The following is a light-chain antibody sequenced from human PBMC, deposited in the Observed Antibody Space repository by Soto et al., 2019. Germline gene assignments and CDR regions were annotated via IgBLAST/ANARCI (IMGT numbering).Light chain of an antibody. CDR3: QHTFRTPHT. Sequence: DIQMTQSPASLSASVGDRVSITCRASQTISSYLNWYQQKPGAAPKLLIYSASTLQSGVPSRFSGSGFGTDYTLTISSLQPADFAVYYCQHTFRTPHTFGQGTKVDIK. V-gene: IGKV1-39*01. J-gene: IGKJ2*01. CDR1: QTISSY. CDR2: SAS.